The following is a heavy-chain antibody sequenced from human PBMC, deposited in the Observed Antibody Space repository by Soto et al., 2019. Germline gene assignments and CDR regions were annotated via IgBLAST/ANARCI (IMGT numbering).Heavy chain of an antibody. CDR1: GFTVSGNY. V-gene: IGHV3-53*01. Sequence: GGSLRLSCAASGFTVSGNYMSWVRQEPGKGLEWVSVIYSGGSTYYADSVKGRFTISRDNSKNTLYLQMNSLRAEDTAVYYCAKEYNWNYGYSYDYWGQGTLVTVSS. D-gene: IGHD1-7*01. J-gene: IGHJ4*02. CDR3: AKEYNWNYGYSYDY. CDR2: IYSGGST.